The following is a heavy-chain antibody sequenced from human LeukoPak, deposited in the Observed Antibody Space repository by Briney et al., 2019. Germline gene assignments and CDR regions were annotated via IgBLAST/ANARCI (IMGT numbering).Heavy chain of an antibody. CDR2: IYHSGST. CDR1: GYSISSDFY. Sequence: PSETLSLTCTVSGYSISSDFYWGWIRQPPGKGLEWIGSIYHSGSTYYNPSLKSRVTISVDTSKNQFSLKLSSVTAADTAAYYCARVGCSGGRCYVDYWGQGTLSPSPQ. J-gene: IGHJ4*02. D-gene: IGHD2-15*01. CDR3: ARVGCSGGRCYVDY. V-gene: IGHV4-38-2*02.